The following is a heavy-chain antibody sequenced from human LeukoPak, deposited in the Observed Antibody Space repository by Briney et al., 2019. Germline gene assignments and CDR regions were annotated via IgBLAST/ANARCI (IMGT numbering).Heavy chain of an antibody. CDR3: ATDFYDST. J-gene: IGHJ5*02. CDR2: IRSNSDGGTI. CDR1: GFPFSSYW. V-gene: IGHV3-15*01. D-gene: IGHD3-22*01. Sequence: GGSLRLSCVASGFPFSSYWMTWVRQAPGKGLEWVGRIRSNSDGGTIDYAAPVKGRFTLSRDDSKTTLYLQMNSLQTEDTAVYYCATDFYDSTWGQGTLVTVSS.